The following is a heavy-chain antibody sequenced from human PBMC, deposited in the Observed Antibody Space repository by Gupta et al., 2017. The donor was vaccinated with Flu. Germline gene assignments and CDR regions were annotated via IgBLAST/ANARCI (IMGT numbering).Heavy chain of an antibody. CDR3: ARAPTPTYSSSLWRFDP. CDR2: INPNSGGT. Sequence: QVQLVQSGAEVKKPGASVKVSCKASGYTFTGYYMHWLRKAPGQGLEWMGWINPNSGGTNYAQKFQGRVTMTRDTSISTAYMELSRLRSDDTAVYYCARAPTPTYSSSLWRFDPWGQGTLVTVSS. J-gene: IGHJ5*02. V-gene: IGHV1-2*02. D-gene: IGHD6-13*01. CDR1: GYTFTGYY.